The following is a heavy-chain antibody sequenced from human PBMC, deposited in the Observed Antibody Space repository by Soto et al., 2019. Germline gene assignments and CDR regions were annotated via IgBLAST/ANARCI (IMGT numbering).Heavy chain of an antibody. Sequence: SLRLSCAASGFTFSSYAMHWVRQAPGKGLEWVAVISYDGSNKYYADSVKGRFTISRDNSKNTLYLQMNSLRAEDTAVYYCARVLDIVVVPAASFPDMDVWGQGTTVTVSS. V-gene: IGHV3-30-3*01. CDR1: GFTFSSYA. CDR3: ARVLDIVVVPAASFPDMDV. D-gene: IGHD2-2*01. J-gene: IGHJ6*02. CDR2: ISYDGSNK.